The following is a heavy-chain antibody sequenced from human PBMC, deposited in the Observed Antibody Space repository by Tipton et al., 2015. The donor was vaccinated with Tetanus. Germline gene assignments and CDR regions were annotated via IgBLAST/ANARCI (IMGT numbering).Heavy chain of an antibody. CDR3: AREADCSGGSCFSGDFDT. Sequence: LSLTCAASGFIFSSYGIHWVRQAPGKGLEWLAVSWYDGTDKYYADSVKGRFTISRDNSKNTLYLQMNSLRAEDTALYYCAREADCSGGSCFSGDFDTWGQGTQVTVSP. J-gene: IGHJ4*02. CDR1: GFIFSSYG. V-gene: IGHV3-33*01. D-gene: IGHD2-15*01. CDR2: SWYDGTDK.